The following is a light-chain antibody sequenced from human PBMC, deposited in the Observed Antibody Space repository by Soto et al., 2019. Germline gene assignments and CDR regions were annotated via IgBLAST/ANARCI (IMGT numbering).Light chain of an antibody. J-gene: IGKJ2*01. CDR3: QQYESTPPT. CDR2: WAA. Sequence: DIVMTQSPYSLALSLGERSTINCKSSQSVLYSSNNKNYLAWYQQRPGQPPKLLIYWAATRESGFPDRLIGSESGTDFTLTITSLQAEDVAVYYCQQYESTPPTFGQGTKLEIK. V-gene: IGKV4-1*01. CDR1: QSVLYSSNNKNY.